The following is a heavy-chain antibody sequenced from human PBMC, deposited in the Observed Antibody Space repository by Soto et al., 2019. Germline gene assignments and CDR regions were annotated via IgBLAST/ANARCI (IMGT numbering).Heavy chain of an antibody. CDR2: IYYRGNA. Sequence: PSETLSLTCSVSDDSINSDKYYWGWIRQPQGKGLEWIGSIYYRGNAYYNPSLQTRVTISLDKSRSQFSLKLNSVTAAESAVYFCARLEGLATISYYFDFLGSGALVTVSS. CDR1: DDSINSDKYY. CDR3: ARLEGLATISYYFDF. J-gene: IGHJ4*02. D-gene: IGHD3-16*02. V-gene: IGHV4-39*01.